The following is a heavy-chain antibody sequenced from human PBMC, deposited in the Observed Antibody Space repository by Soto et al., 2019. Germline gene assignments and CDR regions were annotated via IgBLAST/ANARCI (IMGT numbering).Heavy chain of an antibody. Sequence: QVQLVQSGAELKKPGASVKVSCKASGYTFSNYDMNWVRQATGQGPEWIGWVNLNNGETGYAQKFQGRVTLTTDISTTTAYMELTSLRSEDTPIYYCAKVSRKGSAIDFDYWGQGTLITVSS. D-gene: IGHD3-10*01. CDR3: AKVSRKGSAIDFDY. J-gene: IGHJ4*02. CDR2: VNLNNGET. V-gene: IGHV1-8*01. CDR1: GYTFSNYD.